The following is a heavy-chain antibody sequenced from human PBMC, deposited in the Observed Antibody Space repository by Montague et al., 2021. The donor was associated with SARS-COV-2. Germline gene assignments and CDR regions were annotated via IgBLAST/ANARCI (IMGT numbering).Heavy chain of an antibody. J-gene: IGHJ6*02. V-gene: IGHV4-39*07. D-gene: IGHD3-22*01. CDR2: IYYSGST. CDR1: GGAISSSSYY. Sequence: SETLSLTCTVSGGAISSSSYYWGWIRQPPGKGLELIGSIYYSGSTYYNPSLKSRVTISVDTSKNQFSLKLSSVTAADTAVYYCARDTRITMLVVVNRYGMDVWGQGTTVTVSS. CDR3: ARDTRITMLVVVNRYGMDV.